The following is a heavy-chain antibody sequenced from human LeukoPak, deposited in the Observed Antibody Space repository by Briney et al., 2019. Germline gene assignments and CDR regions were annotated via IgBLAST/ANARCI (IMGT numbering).Heavy chain of an antibody. CDR3: ARWVAAGPYFDY. V-gene: IGHV3-11*04. CDR1: GFTFSDYY. Sequence: GGSLRLSCAASGFTFSDYYMNWIRQAPGKGLEWVSYISSSGSTIYYADSVKGRFTISRDNAKNSLYLQMNSLRAEDTAVYYCARWVAAGPYFDYWGQGTLVTVSS. D-gene: IGHD6-13*01. J-gene: IGHJ4*02. CDR2: ISSSGSTI.